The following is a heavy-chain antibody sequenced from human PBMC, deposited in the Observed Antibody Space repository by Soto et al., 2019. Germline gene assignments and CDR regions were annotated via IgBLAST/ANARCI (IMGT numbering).Heavy chain of an antibody. CDR2: VHDSGNT. V-gene: IGHV4-59*08. CDR3: ARYRWLAAFDH. J-gene: IGHJ4*02. Sequence: QVQLQESGPGLVKPSETLSLTCTVTGGSISSYYWSWIRQPPGQGLEWIGHVHDSGNTDYNPSLKSRVTISVDTSRSLFSLKLRSVTAAEPAVYYCARYRWLAAFDHWGQGTLVTVSS. D-gene: IGHD6-19*01. CDR1: GGSISSYY.